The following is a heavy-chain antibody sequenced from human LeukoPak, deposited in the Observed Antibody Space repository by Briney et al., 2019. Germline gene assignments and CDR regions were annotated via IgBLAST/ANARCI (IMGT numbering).Heavy chain of an antibody. D-gene: IGHD3-22*01. CDR2: IIPIFGTA. CDR3: ARALPDYYDSSGYYSINYYYYMDV. Sequence: SVKVSCKASGGTFSSYAISWVRQAPGQGLEWMGGIIPIFGTANYAQKFQGRVTITADKSTSTAYMELSSLRSEDTAVYYCARALPDYYDSSGYYSINYYYYMDVWGKGTTVTVSS. CDR1: GGTFSSYA. J-gene: IGHJ6*03. V-gene: IGHV1-69*06.